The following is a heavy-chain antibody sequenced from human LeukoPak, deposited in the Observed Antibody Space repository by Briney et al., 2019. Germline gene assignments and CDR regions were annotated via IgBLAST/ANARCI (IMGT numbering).Heavy chain of an antibody. Sequence: GSLRLSCTVSGGSISNYFWSWIRQPPGKGLEWIGYIYYSGSTNYNPSLKSRVTISIDTSKNQFSLKLSSVSAADTAVYYFARHWQTYSNSFDYWGQGSLVTVSS. CDR3: ARHWQTYSNSFDY. CDR1: GGSISNYF. D-gene: IGHD6-13*01. CDR2: IYYSGST. J-gene: IGHJ4*02. V-gene: IGHV4-59*08.